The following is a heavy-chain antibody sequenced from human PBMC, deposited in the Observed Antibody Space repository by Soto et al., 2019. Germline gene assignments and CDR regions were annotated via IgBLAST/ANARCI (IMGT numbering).Heavy chain of an antibody. CDR2: IIPILGIA. CDR3: ARTTVNTTNWYFDL. D-gene: IGHD4-17*01. Sequence: QVQLVQSGAEVKKPGSSVKVSCKASGGTFSSYTISWVRQAPGQGLEWMGRIIPILGIANYAQKFQGRVTITADKSTSTAYMELGRLRSEDTAVYYCARTTVNTTNWYFDLWGRGTLVTVSS. V-gene: IGHV1-69*02. CDR1: GGTFSSYT. J-gene: IGHJ2*01.